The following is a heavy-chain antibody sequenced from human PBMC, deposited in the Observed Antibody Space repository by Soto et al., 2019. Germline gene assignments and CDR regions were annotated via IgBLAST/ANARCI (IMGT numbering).Heavy chain of an antibody. CDR1: GFSLIDYA. V-gene: IGHV3-48*02. J-gene: IGHJ6*02. Sequence: GGSLRLSCVASGFSLIDYAVNCVRQAPGKGLEWVSFISSDSRTIYYADSVEGRFTVSRDNARNSVSLQMDSLRDEDAAVYYCARIKLVEWFFINVAVYDMDVWGQGTPVTSSS. D-gene: IGHD3-3*01. CDR3: ARIKLVEWFFINVAVYDMDV. CDR2: ISSDSRTI.